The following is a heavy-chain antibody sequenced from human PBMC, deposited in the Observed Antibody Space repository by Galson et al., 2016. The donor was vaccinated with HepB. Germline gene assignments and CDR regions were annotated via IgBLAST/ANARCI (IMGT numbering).Heavy chain of an antibody. CDR2: IWKDGNNK. J-gene: IGHJ5*02. CDR3: TKERGGPHEGFDP. CDR1: GFPFSDFG. V-gene: IGHV3-33*06. Sequence: SLRLSCAASGFPFSDFGMHWVRQAPGKGLEWVAVIWKDGNNKYYADSVKGRFTISRDNSNDTLYLQMSSLRPEDTALYYCTKERGGPHEGFDPWGQGTLVTVSS. D-gene: IGHD5-12*01.